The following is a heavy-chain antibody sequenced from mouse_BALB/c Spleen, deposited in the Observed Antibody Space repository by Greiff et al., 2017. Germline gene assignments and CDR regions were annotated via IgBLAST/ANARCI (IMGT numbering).Heavy chain of an antibody. J-gene: IGHJ3*01. V-gene: IGHV5-6-2*01. D-gene: IGHD2-4*01. CDR3: ARSPTRITKAWFAY. Sequence: DVHLVESGGGLVKLGGSLKLSCAASGFTFSSYYMSWVRQTPEKRLELVAAINSNGGSTYYPDTVKGRFTISRDNAKNTLYLQMSSLKSEDTALYYCARSPTRITKAWFAYWGQGTLVTVSA. CDR1: GFTFSSYY. CDR2: INSNGGST.